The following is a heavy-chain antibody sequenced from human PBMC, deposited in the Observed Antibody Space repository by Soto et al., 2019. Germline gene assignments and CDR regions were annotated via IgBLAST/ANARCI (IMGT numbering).Heavy chain of an antibody. V-gene: IGHV4-31*03. CDR3: ARGDGYYEILTGSPEGNWFDP. J-gene: IGHJ5*02. CDR1: GGSISSGGYY. D-gene: IGHD3-9*01. Sequence: QVQLQESGPGLVKPSQTLSLPCTVSGGSISSGGYYWSWIRQPPGKGLEWIGSIYYSGSTYYTPSLKSRVTVSVDTSKNQSSLKLSSVTAADTAVYYCARGDGYYEILTGSPEGNWFDPWGQGTLVTVAS. CDR2: IYYSGST.